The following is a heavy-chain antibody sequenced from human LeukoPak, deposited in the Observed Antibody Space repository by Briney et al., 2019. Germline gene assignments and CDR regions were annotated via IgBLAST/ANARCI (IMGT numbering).Heavy chain of an antibody. CDR2: INWSGGST. CDR3: ARDKAGYCSSTSCWSNWFDP. CDR1: GFTFDDYG. Sequence: GGSLRLSCAASGFTFDDYGMSWVRQAPGKGLEWVSGINWSGGSTGYADSVKGRVTISGDNARNSLYLQMNSLRAEDTALYYCARDKAGYCSSTSCWSNWFDPWGQGTLVTVSS. J-gene: IGHJ5*02. D-gene: IGHD2-2*01. V-gene: IGHV3-20*04.